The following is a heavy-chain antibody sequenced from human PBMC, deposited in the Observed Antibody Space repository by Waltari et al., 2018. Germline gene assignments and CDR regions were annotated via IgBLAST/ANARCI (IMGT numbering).Heavy chain of an antibody. D-gene: IGHD2-15*01. CDR3: ARGRRLSMVVTKAYMDV. CDR2: IYYSGST. CDR1: GCSISSYY. Sequence: QVQLQESGPGLVKPSATLSLTCTVSGCSISSYYWSWIRQPPGKGLEWIGYIYYSGSTNYNPSLKSRVTISVDTSKNQFSLKLSSVTAADTAVYYCARGRRLSMVVTKAYMDVWGKGTTVTVSS. J-gene: IGHJ6*03. V-gene: IGHV4-59*01.